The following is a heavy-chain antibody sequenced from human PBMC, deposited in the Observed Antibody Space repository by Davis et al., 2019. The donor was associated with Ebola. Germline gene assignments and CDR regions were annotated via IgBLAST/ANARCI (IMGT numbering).Heavy chain of an antibody. CDR3: ARGKVRGVKYFGY. V-gene: IGHV1-69*05. CDR1: GGTFSSYA. J-gene: IGHJ4*02. Sequence: GGSLRLSCAASGGTFSSYAISWVRQAPGQGLEWMGGIIPIFGTANYAQKFQGRVTMTRNTSISTAYMELSSLRSEDTAVYYCARGKVRGVKYFGYWGQGTLVTVSS. CDR2: IIPIFGTA. D-gene: IGHD3-10*01.